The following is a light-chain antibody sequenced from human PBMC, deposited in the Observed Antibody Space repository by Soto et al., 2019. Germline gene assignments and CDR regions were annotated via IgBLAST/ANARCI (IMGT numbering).Light chain of an antibody. CDR3: CSYAGSSTLV. V-gene: IGLV2-23*02. CDR1: SSDVGSYNL. Sequence: QSALTQPASVSGSPGQSITISCTGTSSDVGSYNLVSWYQHHPGKAPKLIIYEVSKRHSGVSNRFSGSKSGNTASLTISGLQAEDEADYYCCSYAGSSTLVFGTGTKLTVL. CDR2: EVS. J-gene: IGLJ1*01.